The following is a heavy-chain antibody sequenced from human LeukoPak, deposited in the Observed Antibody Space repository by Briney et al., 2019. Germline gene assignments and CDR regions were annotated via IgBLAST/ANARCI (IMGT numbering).Heavy chain of an antibody. D-gene: IGHD6-19*01. Sequence: ASVKVSCKASGYTFTGYYMHWVRQPPGQGLEWMGRINPNSGGTNYAQKFQGRVTMTRDTSISTAYMELSRLRSDDTAVYYCARGSQWLVPIDYWGQGTLVTVSS. CDR3: ARGSQWLVPIDY. CDR2: INPNSGGT. CDR1: GYTFTGYY. V-gene: IGHV1-2*06. J-gene: IGHJ4*02.